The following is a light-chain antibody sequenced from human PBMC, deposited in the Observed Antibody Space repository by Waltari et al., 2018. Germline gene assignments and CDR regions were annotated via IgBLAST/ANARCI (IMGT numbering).Light chain of an antibody. J-gene: IGKJ4*01. V-gene: IGKV1-9*01. CDR3: QQGNSYPLT. CDR1: QGISSY. Sequence: DIQMSQSQSYLSASVGDRVTITCRASQGISSYLNWYQQKPGKAPKLLIYYANSLASGVPSRFSGSGSGTEFTLTISSLQPEDFATYYCQQGNSYPLTFGGGTKVEIK. CDR2: YAN.